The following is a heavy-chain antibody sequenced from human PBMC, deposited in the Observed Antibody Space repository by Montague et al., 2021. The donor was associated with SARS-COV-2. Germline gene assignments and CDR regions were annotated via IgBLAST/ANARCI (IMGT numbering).Heavy chain of an antibody. D-gene: IGHD3-22*01. CDR2: IYYSGST. V-gene: IGHV4-59*01. CDR1: GGSISSYY. CDR3: ARGGYYDYAFDI. J-gene: IGHJ3*02. Sequence: SETLSLTCTVSGGSISSYYWSWIRQPPGKGLEWIGYIYYSGSTNXXPSLKSRVTISVDTSKNQSSLKLSSVTAADTAVYYCARGGYYDYAFDIWGQGTMVTVSS.